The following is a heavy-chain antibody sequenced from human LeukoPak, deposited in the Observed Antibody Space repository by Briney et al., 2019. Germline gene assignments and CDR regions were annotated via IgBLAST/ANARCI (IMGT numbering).Heavy chain of an antibody. CDR3: ARDHVSGYYYWIEYYFDY. CDR2: IWYDGSNK. D-gene: IGHD3-22*01. CDR1: GFTFSSYG. Sequence: GGSLRLSCAASGFTFSSYGMHWVRQAPAKGLEWVAVIWYDGSNKYYADSVKGRFTISRDNSKNTLYLQMNSLRAEDTAVYYCARDHVSGYYYWIEYYFDYWGQGTLVTVSS. J-gene: IGHJ4*02. V-gene: IGHV3-33*01.